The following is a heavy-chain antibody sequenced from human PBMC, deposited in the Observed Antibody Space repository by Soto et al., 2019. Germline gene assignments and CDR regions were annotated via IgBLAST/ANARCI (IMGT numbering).Heavy chain of an antibody. J-gene: IGHJ6*03. D-gene: IGHD3-9*01. CDR2: INHSGTT. CDR3: ASYHYLDLWTGSRHYMDV. CDR1: GGSLSGYY. Sequence: QVHLEQWGAGLLNPSETLSLTCAVYGGSLSGYYWSWVRQSPGKGLEWIGEINHSGTTNYNPSLKTRVTISADTSKHQFSLRLSSVTAADSAVYYCASYHYLDLWTGSRHYMDVGGRGTTVTVSS. V-gene: IGHV4-34*01.